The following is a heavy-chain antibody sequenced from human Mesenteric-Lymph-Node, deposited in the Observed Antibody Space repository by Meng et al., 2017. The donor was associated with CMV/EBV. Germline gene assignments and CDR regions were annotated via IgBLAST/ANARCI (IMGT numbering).Heavy chain of an antibody. Sequence: GESLKISCAASGFTFSSYAMSWVRQAPGKGLEWVSAISGSGVNTYYADSVQGRFTISRDNSKKTLYLQMNSLRAEDTAVYYCAKDQGSSGWYSGGFDYWGQGTLVTVSS. J-gene: IGHJ4*02. CDR2: ISGSGVNT. D-gene: IGHD6-19*01. CDR1: GFTFSSYA. V-gene: IGHV3-23*01. CDR3: AKDQGSSGWYSGGFDY.